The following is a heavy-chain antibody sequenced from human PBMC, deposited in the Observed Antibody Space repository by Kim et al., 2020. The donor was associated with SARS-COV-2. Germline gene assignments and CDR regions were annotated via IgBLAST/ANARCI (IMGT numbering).Heavy chain of an antibody. CDR2: INEDGSLI. V-gene: IGHV3-7*03. D-gene: IGHD3-3*01. CDR1: GFNFSTHW. CDR3: SRRKFDSAMGFDY. J-gene: IGHJ4*02. Sequence: GGSLRLSCVASGFNFSTHWMSWVRQAPGKGLEWVASINEDGSLIYSADSVEGRFTISRDNARDSLFLQMNTLRPEDTAFYYCSRRKFDSAMGFDYWGQ.